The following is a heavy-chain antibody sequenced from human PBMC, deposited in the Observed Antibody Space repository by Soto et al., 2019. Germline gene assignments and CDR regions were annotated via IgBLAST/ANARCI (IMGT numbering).Heavy chain of an antibody. CDR2: IIPMFGTA. CDR3: ARGGLTMVRGVMAYGMDV. J-gene: IGHJ6*02. D-gene: IGHD3-10*01. V-gene: IGHV1-69*12. CDR1: GGTLSSYV. Sequence: QVQMVQSGAEVKKPGSSVKVSCKASGGTLSSYVISWVRQAPGQGLEWMGGIIPMFGTANYTQKFQGRVTITADESTSTAYRELSSLRSEDTAVYYCARGGLTMVRGVMAYGMDVWGQGTTVTVSS.